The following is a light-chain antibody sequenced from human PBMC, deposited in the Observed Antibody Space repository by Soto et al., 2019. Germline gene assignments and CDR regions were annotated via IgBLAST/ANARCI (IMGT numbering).Light chain of an antibody. CDR1: SSDLGSYNL. CDR3: CSYATSSTWV. CDR2: EGS. J-gene: IGLJ3*02. Sequence: QSALTQPASVSGSPGQSITISCTGTSSDLGSYNLVSWYQQHPGKAPKLMIYEGSKRPSGVSSRFSGARSGDTASLTISGLQTEDEAHYYCCSYATSSTWVVGGGTKVTLL. V-gene: IGLV2-23*01.